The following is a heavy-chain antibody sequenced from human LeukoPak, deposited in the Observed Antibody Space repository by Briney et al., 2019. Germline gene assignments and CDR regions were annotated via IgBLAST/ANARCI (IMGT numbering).Heavy chain of an antibody. CDR2: INPNSGGT. CDR3: ARAPPPYYYDSSGYFDY. CDR1: GYTFTGYY. D-gene: IGHD3-22*01. J-gene: IGHJ4*02. V-gene: IGHV1-2*02. Sequence: ASVKVSCKASGYTFTGYYMHRVRQAPGQGLEWMGWINPNSGGTNYAQKFQGRVTMTRDTSISTAYMELSRLRSDDTAVYYCARAPPPYYYDSSGYFDYWGQGTLVTVSS.